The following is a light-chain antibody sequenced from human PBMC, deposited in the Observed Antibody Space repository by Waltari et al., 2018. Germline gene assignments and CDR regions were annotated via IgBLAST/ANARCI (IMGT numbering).Light chain of an antibody. Sequence: QSVLTQPPSASGTPGQRVTISCSGSSSNIGSNYVYWYQQLPGTAPKLLIYRNNQRPSGVPDRCSGSKSGTSASLAISGLRSEDEADYYCAAWDDSLSANVVFGGGTKLTVL. CDR3: AAWDDSLSANVV. CDR2: RNN. V-gene: IGLV1-47*01. J-gene: IGLJ2*01. CDR1: SSNIGSNY.